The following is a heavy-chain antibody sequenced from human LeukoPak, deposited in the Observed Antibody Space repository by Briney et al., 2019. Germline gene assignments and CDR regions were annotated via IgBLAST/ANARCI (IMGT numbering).Heavy chain of an antibody. CDR3: ARGTLYYYEMFDY. D-gene: IGHD3-22*01. Sequence: GGSLRLSCAASGFTFSDYYMSWIRQAPGKGLEWVSYISSSGSTIYYADSVKGRFTISRDNAKNSLYLQMNSLRADDTAVYYCARGTLYYYEMFDYWGQGALVTVSS. J-gene: IGHJ4*02. V-gene: IGHV3-11*04. CDR1: GFTFSDYY. CDR2: ISSSGSTI.